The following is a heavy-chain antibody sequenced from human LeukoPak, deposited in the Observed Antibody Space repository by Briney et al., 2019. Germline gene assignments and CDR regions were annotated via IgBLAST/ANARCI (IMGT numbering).Heavy chain of an antibody. J-gene: IGHJ6*03. CDR1: GGSISSYY. V-gene: IGHV4-39*01. CDR2: IYYSGST. D-gene: IGHD2-2*01. Sequence: PSETLSLTCTVSGGSISSYYWGWIRQPPGKGLEWIGSIYYSGSTYYNPSLKSRVTISVDTSKNQFSLKLSSVTAADTAVYYCASCSSTSLYYYYMDVWGKGTTVTISS. CDR3: ASCSSTSLYYYYMDV.